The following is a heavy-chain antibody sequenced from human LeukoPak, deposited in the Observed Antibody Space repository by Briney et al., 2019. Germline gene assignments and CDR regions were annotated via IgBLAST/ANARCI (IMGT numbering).Heavy chain of an antibody. D-gene: IGHD2-2*01. J-gene: IGHJ6*03. CDR2: INPNSGGT. Sequence: ASVRVSCTASGYTFTGYYMHWVRQAPGQGLEWMGWINPNSGGTNYAQKFQGRVTMTRDTSISTAYMELSRLRSDDTAVYYCARVGCSSTSCYEFGYYYYYMDVWGKGTTVTVSS. CDR1: GYTFTGYY. V-gene: IGHV1-2*02. CDR3: ARVGCSSTSCYEFGYYYYYMDV.